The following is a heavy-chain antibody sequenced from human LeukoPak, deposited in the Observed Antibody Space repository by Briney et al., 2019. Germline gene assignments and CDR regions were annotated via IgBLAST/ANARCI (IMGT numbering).Heavy chain of an antibody. D-gene: IGHD3-9*01. J-gene: IGHJ3*01. V-gene: IGHV3-21*01. Sequence: PGGSLRLSCVASGFTFSSYNMNWVRQAPGKGLEWASSISSGSGYMYYADSVKGGLTISRDNAKNSLYLQMNSLKAEDTAVYYCARGRESSKLTSGFQSFDWLSDSFDLWGQGTIVTVSS. CDR2: ISSGSGYM. CDR1: GFTFSSYN. CDR3: ARGRESSKLTSGFQSFDWLSDSFDL.